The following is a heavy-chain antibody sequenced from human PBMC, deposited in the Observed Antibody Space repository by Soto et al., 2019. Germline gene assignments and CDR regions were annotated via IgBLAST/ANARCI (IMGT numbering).Heavy chain of an antibody. V-gene: IGHV1-69*01. CDR2: IIPIFGTA. Sequence: QVQLVQSGAEVKKPGSSVKVSCKASGGTFSSYAISWVRQAPGQGLEWMGGIIPIFGTANYAQKFQGRGTITADESTSTAYMELSSLRSEDTAAYYCARDKPRTPDWNYAPRTDYYGMDVWGQGTTVTVSS. D-gene: IGHD1-7*01. J-gene: IGHJ6*02. CDR3: ARDKPRTPDWNYAPRTDYYGMDV. CDR1: GGTFSSYA.